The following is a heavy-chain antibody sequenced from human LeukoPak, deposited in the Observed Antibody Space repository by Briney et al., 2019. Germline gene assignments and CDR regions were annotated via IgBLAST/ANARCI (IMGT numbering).Heavy chain of an antibody. Sequence: SGGSLRLSCTVGGFTFSSHWMSWVRQAPGKGLEWVANIKQDGSEKYYVDSVKGRFTISRDNAKNSLYLQVSSLRDEDTAVYYCAKDQRYSSGWYDWGQGTLVTVSS. J-gene: IGHJ4*02. CDR3: AKDQRYSSGWYD. D-gene: IGHD6-19*01. CDR2: IKQDGSEK. CDR1: GFTFSSHW. V-gene: IGHV3-7*05.